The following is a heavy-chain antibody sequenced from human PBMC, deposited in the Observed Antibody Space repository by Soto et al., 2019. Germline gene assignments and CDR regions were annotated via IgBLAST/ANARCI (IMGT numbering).Heavy chain of an antibody. CDR2: IYYSGST. D-gene: IGHD3-3*01. J-gene: IGHJ5*02. Sequence: QVQLQESGPGLVKPSQTLSLTCTVSGGSISSGGYYWSWIRQHPGKGLEWIGYIYYSGSTYYNPYLKRRVTIAVETSKNQFSLKLSSVTAADTAVYYCARDLGNLRFWNWFDPWGKGTLVTVSS. V-gene: IGHV4-31*03. CDR3: ARDLGNLRFWNWFDP. CDR1: GGSISSGGYY.